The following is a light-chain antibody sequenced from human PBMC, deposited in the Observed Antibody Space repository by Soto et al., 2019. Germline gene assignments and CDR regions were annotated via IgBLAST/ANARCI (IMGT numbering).Light chain of an antibody. CDR3: QQYDNVFT. CDR2: DAS. J-gene: IGKJ5*01. V-gene: IGKV1-33*01. CDR1: QDITMY. Sequence: DIQMTPSPSSLSASVVDRVTITCQASQDITMYLNWYQQKPGKAPKLLIYDASNLQTGVPSRFSGSGYGTDFTFTISSLQPEDIATYYCQQYDNVFTFGQGTRLEIK.